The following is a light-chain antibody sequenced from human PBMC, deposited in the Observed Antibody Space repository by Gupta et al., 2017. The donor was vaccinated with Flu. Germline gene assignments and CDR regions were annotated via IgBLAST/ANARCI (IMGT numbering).Light chain of an antibody. J-gene: IGKJ4*02. CDR1: QSVSNF. Sequence: PSSLSASVGGRVTITCRASQSVSNFLNWYQQKPGKAPKLLIYVASTVKGGVPSRFSGSGSGTDFTLTISRRQPEDFATYYCQHGDSTPNTFGRGTTVDIK. V-gene: IGKV1-39*01. CDR2: VAS. CDR3: QHGDSTPNT.